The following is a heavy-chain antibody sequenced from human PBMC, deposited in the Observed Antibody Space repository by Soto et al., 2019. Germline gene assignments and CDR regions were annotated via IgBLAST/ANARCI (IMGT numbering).Heavy chain of an antibody. V-gene: IGHV3-23*01. CDR3: AKVLPSHDSSGSRGADY. D-gene: IGHD3-22*01. CDR2: ISGSGGST. J-gene: IGHJ4*02. Sequence: PGGSLRLSCAASGFTFSSYAMSWVRQAPGKGLEWVSAISGSGGSTYYADSVKGRFPISRDNSKNTLYLQMHSLRAEDTAVYYCAKVLPSHDSSGSRGADYWGQGTLVTVSS. CDR1: GFTFSSYA.